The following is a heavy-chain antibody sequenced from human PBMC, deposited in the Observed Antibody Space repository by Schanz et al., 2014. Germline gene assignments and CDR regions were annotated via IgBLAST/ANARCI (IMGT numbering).Heavy chain of an antibody. J-gene: IGHJ4*02. Sequence: EVQLEESGGGLVKPGGSLKLSCAASRLTFNNAWMHWVRQAPGKGLEWVSVIYSGGSTYYADSVKGRFTISRDNSKNMLYLQMNSLRAEDTALYYCTKGMDSYVSGSDHWGQGTLVTVSS. D-gene: IGHD3-10*01. CDR2: IYSGGST. V-gene: IGHV3-66*01. CDR3: TKGMDSYVSGSDH. CDR1: RLTFNNAW.